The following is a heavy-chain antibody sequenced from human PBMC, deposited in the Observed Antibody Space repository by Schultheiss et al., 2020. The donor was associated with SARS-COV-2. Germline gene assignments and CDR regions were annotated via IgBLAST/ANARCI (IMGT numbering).Heavy chain of an antibody. V-gene: IGHV4-34*01. CDR2: INHSGST. CDR3: ARDPGGLIVKGWFDP. J-gene: IGHJ5*02. Sequence: SQTLSLTCAVYGGSFSGYYWSWIRQPPGKGLEWIGEINHSGSTNYNPSLKSRVTISVDTSKNQFSLKLSSVTAADTAVYYCARDPGGLIVKGWFDPWGQGTLVTVSS. CDR1: GGSFSGYY. D-gene: IGHD3-16*02.